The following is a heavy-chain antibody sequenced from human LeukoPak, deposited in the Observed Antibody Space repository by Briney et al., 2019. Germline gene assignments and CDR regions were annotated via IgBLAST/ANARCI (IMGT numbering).Heavy chain of an antibody. Sequence: ASVKVSCKASGYTFTGYYMHWVRQAPGQGLEWMGWINPNSGGTNYARKFQGRVTMTRDTSISTAYMELSRLRSDDTAVYYCARDPVAGLGSYYFDYRGQGTLVTVSS. CDR3: ARDPVAGLGSYYFDY. CDR2: INPNSGGT. V-gene: IGHV1-2*02. D-gene: IGHD3-10*01. J-gene: IGHJ4*02. CDR1: GYTFTGYY.